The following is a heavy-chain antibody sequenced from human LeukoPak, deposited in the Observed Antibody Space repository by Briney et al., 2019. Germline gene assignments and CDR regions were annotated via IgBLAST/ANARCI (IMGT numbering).Heavy chain of an antibody. V-gene: IGHV7-4-1*02. CDR1: GYTFTSYA. Sequence: GASVKVSCKASGYTFTSYAMYWVRQAPGQGLEWMGWINTNTGNPTYAQGFTGRFVFSLDTSVSTAYLQISSLKAEDTAVYYCARGQNSYGMVVGSLQDYWGQGTLVTVSS. D-gene: IGHD5-18*01. CDR2: INTNTGNP. CDR3: ARGQNSYGMVVGSLQDY. J-gene: IGHJ4*02.